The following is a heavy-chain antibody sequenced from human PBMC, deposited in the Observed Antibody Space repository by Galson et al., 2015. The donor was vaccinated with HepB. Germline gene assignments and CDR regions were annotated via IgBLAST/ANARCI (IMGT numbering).Heavy chain of an antibody. CDR3: ARDASGSYRLWGYFDY. D-gene: IGHD1-26*01. J-gene: IGHJ4*02. CDR1: GFTFSSYA. V-gene: IGHV3-30-3*01. Sequence: SLRLSCAASGFTFSSYAMHWVRQAQGKGLEWVAVISYDGSNKYYADSVKGRFTISRDNSKNTLYLQMNSLRAEDTAVYYCARDASGSYRLWGYFDYWGQGTLVTVSS. CDR2: ISYDGSNK.